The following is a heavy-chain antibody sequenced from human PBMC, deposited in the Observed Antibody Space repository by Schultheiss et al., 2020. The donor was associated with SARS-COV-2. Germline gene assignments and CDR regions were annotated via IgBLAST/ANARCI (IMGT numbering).Heavy chain of an antibody. CDR1: GFTFSSYW. CDR3: VKDLGYDSSGYYVFDY. CDR2: VSWNSGSI. J-gene: IGHJ4*02. Sequence: GGSLRLSCAASGFTFSSYWMSWVRQAPGKGLEWVSGVSWNSGSIGYGDSVKGRFTISRDNSKNTLYLQMTSLRAEDTALYYCVKDLGYDSSGYYVFDYWGQGTLVTVSS. D-gene: IGHD3-22*01. V-gene: IGHV3-9*01.